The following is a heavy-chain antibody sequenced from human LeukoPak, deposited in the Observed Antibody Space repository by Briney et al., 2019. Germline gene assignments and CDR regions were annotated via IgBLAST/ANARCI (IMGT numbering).Heavy chain of an antibody. CDR3: ARDYYGSAPSHWFDP. D-gene: IGHD3-10*01. Sequence: GASVKVSCKASGYTFTGYHMHWVRQAPGQGLEWMGWINPNSGGTNYAQKFQGRVTMTTDTSTSTAYMELRSLRSDDTAVYYCARDYYGSAPSHWFDPWGQGTLVTVSS. CDR2: INPNSGGT. CDR1: GYTFTGYH. V-gene: IGHV1-2*02. J-gene: IGHJ5*02.